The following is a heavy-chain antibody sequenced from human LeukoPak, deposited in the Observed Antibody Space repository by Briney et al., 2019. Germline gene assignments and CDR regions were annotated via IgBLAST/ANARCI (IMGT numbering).Heavy chain of an antibody. CDR3: ARALGVVVPAASYGMDV. CDR2: ISSSSSHI. J-gene: IGHJ6*04. V-gene: IGHV3-21*01. CDR1: VFPFSSYS. Sequence: GGSLRLSCAASVFPFSSYSMNWVRQAPGKGLEWVSSISSSSSHIYYADSVKGRFTISRDNAKNSLYLQMNSLRAEDTAVYYCARALGVVVPAASYGMDVWGKGTTVTVSS. D-gene: IGHD2-2*01.